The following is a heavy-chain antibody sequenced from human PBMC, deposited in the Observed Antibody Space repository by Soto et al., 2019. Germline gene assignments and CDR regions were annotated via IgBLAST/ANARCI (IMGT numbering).Heavy chain of an antibody. CDR3: ARDRYGSGSPLNWFDP. CDR1: GYTFTSYG. D-gene: IGHD3-10*01. Sequence: ASVKVSCKASGYTFTSYGITWVRQAPGQGLEWMGWTSAYNGNTNYAQKFQGRVTITADKSTSTAYMELSSLRSEDTAVYYCARDRYGSGSPLNWFDPWGQGTLVTVSS. CDR2: TSAYNGNT. J-gene: IGHJ5*02. V-gene: IGHV1-18*01.